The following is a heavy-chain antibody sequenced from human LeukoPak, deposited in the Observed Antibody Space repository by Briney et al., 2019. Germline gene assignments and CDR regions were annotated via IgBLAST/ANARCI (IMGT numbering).Heavy chain of an antibody. CDR3: AKESYGDYWDYYYYMDV. CDR1: GFTFSSYG. Sequence: PGGSLRLSCAASGFTFSSYGMSWVRQAPGKGLEWVSAISGSGGSTYYADSVKGRFTISRDNSKNTLYLQMNSLRAEDTAVYYCAKESYGDYWDYYYYMDVWGKGTTVTISS. J-gene: IGHJ6*03. V-gene: IGHV3-23*01. D-gene: IGHD4-17*01. CDR2: ISGSGGST.